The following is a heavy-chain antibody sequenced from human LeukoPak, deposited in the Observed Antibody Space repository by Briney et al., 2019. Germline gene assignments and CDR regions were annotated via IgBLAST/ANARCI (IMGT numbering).Heavy chain of an antibody. J-gene: IGHJ4*02. CDR1: GGSFRGYY. CDR3: ARHGYSYGPRINYFDY. Sequence: SETLSLTCAVYGGSFRGYYWSWIRQPPGKGLEWIGEINHSGSTNYNPSLKSRVTISVGTSKNQFSLKLSSVTAADTAVYYCARHGYSYGPRINYFDYWGQGTLVTVSS. CDR2: INHSGST. D-gene: IGHD5-18*01. V-gene: IGHV4-34*01.